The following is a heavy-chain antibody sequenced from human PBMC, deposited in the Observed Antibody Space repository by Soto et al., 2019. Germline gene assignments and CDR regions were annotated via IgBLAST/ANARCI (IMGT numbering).Heavy chain of an antibody. V-gene: IGHV4-39*07. CDR1: GGSISSSGYY. J-gene: IGHJ4*02. CDR2: INHSGST. D-gene: IGHD3-22*01. Sequence: PSETLSLTCTVSGGSISSSGYYWSWIRQPPGKGLEWIGEINHSGSTNYNPSLKSRVTISVDTSRNQFSLKLSSVTAADTAVYYCARNYDSRYYHTYFDYWGQGTLVTVSS. CDR3: ARNYDSRYYHTYFDY.